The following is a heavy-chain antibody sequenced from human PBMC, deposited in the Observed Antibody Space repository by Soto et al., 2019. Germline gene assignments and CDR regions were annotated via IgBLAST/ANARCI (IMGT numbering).Heavy chain of an antibody. CDR1: GGTFSSYA. CDR3: ARVPSSYDSSGYYSFGWYFDL. CDR2: IIPILGTA. D-gene: IGHD3-22*01. V-gene: IGHV1-69*12. Sequence: QVQLVQSGAEVKKPGSSVKVSCKASGGTFSSYAISWVRHAPGQGLEWMGGIIPILGTANYAQKFQGRVTITADESTSTAYLELSSLRSGDTAVYYCARVPSSYDSSGYYSFGWYFDLWGRGTLVTVSS. J-gene: IGHJ2*01.